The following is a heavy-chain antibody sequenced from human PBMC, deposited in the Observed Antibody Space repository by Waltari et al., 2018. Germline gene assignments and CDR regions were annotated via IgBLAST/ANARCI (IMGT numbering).Heavy chain of an antibody. CDR3: ARGWYSSSLDY. CDR2: IIPILGIA. D-gene: IGHD6-13*01. Sequence: QVQLVQSGAEVKKPGSSVKVPCKASGGSFSSYAIRWVRQAPGQGLEGMGRIIPILGIANYAQKFQGRVTITADKSTSTAYMELSSLRSEDTAVYYCARGWYSSSLDYWGQGTLVTVSS. CDR1: GGSFSSYA. V-gene: IGHV1-69*09. J-gene: IGHJ4*02.